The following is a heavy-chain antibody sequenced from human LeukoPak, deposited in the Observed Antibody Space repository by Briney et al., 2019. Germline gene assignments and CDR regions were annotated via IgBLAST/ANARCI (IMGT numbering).Heavy chain of an antibody. D-gene: IGHD5-12*01. Sequence: ASVKVSCKASGYTFTSYTINWVRQAPGQGLEWMGRISIYKGSTNYAQRLQRRVTMTTDTSTSTAHMELRSLRSDDTAVYYCARDYASYDSGYDAFDIWGQGTMVIVSS. V-gene: IGHV1-18*01. CDR3: ARDYASYDSGYDAFDI. CDR2: ISIYKGST. J-gene: IGHJ3*02. CDR1: GYTFTSYT.